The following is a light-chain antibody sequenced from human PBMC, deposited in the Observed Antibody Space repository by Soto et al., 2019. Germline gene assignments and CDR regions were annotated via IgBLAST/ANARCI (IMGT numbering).Light chain of an antibody. CDR2: LNSDGSH. V-gene: IGLV4-69*01. Sequence: QLVLTQSPSASASLGASVKLTCTLSSGHSNYAIAWHQQQPEKGPRYLMKLNSDGSHSKGDGIPDRFSGSSSGAERYLTISSLQSEDEAEYYCQTWGTGVVFGGGTKLTVL. J-gene: IGLJ2*01. CDR3: QTWGTGVV. CDR1: SGHSNYA.